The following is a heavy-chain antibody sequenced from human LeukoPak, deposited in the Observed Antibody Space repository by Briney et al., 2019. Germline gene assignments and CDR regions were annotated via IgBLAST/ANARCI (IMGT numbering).Heavy chain of an antibody. CDR1: GGSFSGYY. V-gene: IGHV4-34*01. Sequence: SETLSLTCAVYGGSFSGYYWSWIRQPPGKGLEWIGEINHSGSTNYNPSLKSRVTISVDTSKNQFSLKLSSVTAADTAVYYCARAGRGYSGYATYYYYYMDVWGKGTTVTVSS. J-gene: IGHJ6*03. CDR3: ARAGRGYSGYATYYYYYMDV. D-gene: IGHD5-12*01. CDR2: INHSGST.